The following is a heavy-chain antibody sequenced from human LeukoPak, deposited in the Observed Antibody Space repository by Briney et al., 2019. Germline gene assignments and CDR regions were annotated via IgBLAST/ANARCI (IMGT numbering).Heavy chain of an antibody. CDR1: GFTFSSYS. D-gene: IGHD2-2*01. CDR3: ARDPGRCTSSSCYPDY. V-gene: IGHV3-21*01. J-gene: IGHJ4*02. CDR2: ISSSSSYI. Sequence: GGSLRLSFAASGFTFSSYSMNWVRQAPGKGLEWVSSISSSSSYIYYADSVKGRFTISRDNAKNSLYLQMNGLRAEDTAVYYCARDPGRCTSSSCYPDYWGQGTLVTVSS.